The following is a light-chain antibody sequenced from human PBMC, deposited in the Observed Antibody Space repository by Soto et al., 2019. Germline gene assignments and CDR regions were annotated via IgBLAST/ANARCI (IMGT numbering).Light chain of an antibody. CDR2: AAS. V-gene: IGKV1-39*01. CDR3: QQSYSTPIT. J-gene: IGKJ5*01. CDR1: QSISSY. Sequence: IQMTQSPSTLSGSVGDRVTITCRASQSISSYLNWYQQKPGKAPKLLIYAASSLQSGVPSRFSGSGSGTDFTLTISSLQPEDFATYYCQQSYSTPITFGQGTRLEIK.